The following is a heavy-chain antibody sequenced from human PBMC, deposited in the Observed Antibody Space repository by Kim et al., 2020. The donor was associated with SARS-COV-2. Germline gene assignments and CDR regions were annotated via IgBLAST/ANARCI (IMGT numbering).Heavy chain of an antibody. Sequence: GGSLRLSCAASGFTFSSYCMHWVRQAPGKGLEWVAGISYDGSNKYYADSVKGRFTISRDNSKNTLYLQMNSLRAEDTAVYYCARDLPDYGGNSVFDYWGQGTLVSVSS. V-gene: IGHV3-33*05. CDR3: ARDLPDYGGNSVFDY. J-gene: IGHJ4*02. CDR2: ISYDGSNK. CDR1: GFTFSSYC. D-gene: IGHD4-17*01.